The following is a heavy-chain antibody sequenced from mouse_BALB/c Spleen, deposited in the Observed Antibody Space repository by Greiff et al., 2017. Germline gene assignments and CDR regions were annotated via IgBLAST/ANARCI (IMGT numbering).Heavy chain of an antibody. J-gene: IGHJ2*01. V-gene: IGHV7-3*02. CDR2: IRNKANGYTT. Sequence: EVKVVESGGGLVQPGGSLRLSCATSGFTFTDYYMSWVRQPPGKALEWLGFIRNKANGYTTEYSASVKGRFTISRDNSQSILYLQMNTLRAEDSATYYCARDICYYGTAYFDCWGQGTTLTVSS. CDR1: GFTFTDYY. CDR3: ARDICYYGTAYFDC. D-gene: IGHD2-1*01.